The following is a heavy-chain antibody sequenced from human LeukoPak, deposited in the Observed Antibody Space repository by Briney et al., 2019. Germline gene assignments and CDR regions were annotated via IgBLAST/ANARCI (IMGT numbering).Heavy chain of an antibody. CDR3: AKELIMRFDF. CDR1: GFTFSSYG. Sequence: GGSLRLSCAASGFTFSSYGMHWVRQAPGKGLEWVAFIRYDGSNKYYADSVKGRFTISRDNAKNSLYLQMNSLRAEDTAVYYCAKELIMRFDFWGQGTLVTVSS. J-gene: IGHJ4*02. CDR2: IRYDGSNK. V-gene: IGHV3-30*02. D-gene: IGHD3-16*01.